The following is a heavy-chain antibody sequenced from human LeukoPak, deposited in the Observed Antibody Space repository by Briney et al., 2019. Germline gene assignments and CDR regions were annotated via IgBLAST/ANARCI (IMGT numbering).Heavy chain of an antibody. D-gene: IGHD2-2*02. J-gene: IGHJ3*02. Sequence: ASVKVSCKASGYTFTSYYMHWVRQAPGQGLEWMGIINPSGGSTSYAQKFQGRVTMTRDTSTSTVYMELSSLRSEDTAVYYCAREIGYCSSTSCYKRAFDMWGQGTMVTVSS. CDR3: AREIGYCSSTSCYKRAFDM. CDR2: INPSGGST. CDR1: GYTFTSYY. V-gene: IGHV1-46*01.